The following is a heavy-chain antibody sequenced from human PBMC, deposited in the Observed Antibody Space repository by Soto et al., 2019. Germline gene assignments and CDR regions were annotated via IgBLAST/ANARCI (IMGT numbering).Heavy chain of an antibody. J-gene: IGHJ3*02. CDR2: INYRGGI. CDR3: ARERPDSSDYNDGAFDI. CDR1: GGSISSGHYY. V-gene: IGHV4-31*03. D-gene: IGHD6-19*01. Sequence: QVQLQESGPGLVKPSQTLSLTCSVSGGSISSGHYYWTWIRQHPGKGQEWICYINYRGGICYNPSLKSRITIARDTSPNQFSLRLTCVTAADTAVYYCARERPDSSDYNDGAFDIWGQGTMVTVSS.